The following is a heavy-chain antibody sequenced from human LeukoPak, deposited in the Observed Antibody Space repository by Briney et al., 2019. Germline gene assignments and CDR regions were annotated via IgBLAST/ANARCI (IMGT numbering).Heavy chain of an antibody. CDR2: ISSSSSYI. V-gene: IGHV3-21*01. J-gene: IGHJ5*02. CDR1: GFTFSSYS. CDR3: ARGNLAEAPNWFDP. D-gene: IGHD4-11*01. Sequence: GGSLRLSCAASGFTFSSYSMNWVRQAPGKGLEWVSSISSSSSYIYYADSVKGRFTISRDNAKNSLYLQMNSLRAEDTAVYYCARGNLAEAPNWFDPWGQGTLVTVSS.